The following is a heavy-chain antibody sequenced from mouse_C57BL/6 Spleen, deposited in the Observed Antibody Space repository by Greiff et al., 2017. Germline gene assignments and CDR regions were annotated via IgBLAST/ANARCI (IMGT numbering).Heavy chain of an antibody. D-gene: IGHD1-1*01. CDR1: GYTFTNYW. V-gene: IGHV1-63*01. CDR2: IYPGGGYT. J-gene: IGHJ2*01. Sequence: VQRVESGAELVRPGTSVKMSCKASGYTFTNYWIGWAKQRPGHGLEWIGDIYPGGGYTNYNEKFKGKATLTADKSSSTAYMQFSSLTSEDSAIYYCARERDYYGSSPIDYWGQGTTLTVSS. CDR3: ARERDYYGSSPIDY.